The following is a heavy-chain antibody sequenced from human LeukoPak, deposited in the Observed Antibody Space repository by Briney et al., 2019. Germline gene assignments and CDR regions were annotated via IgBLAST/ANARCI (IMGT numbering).Heavy chain of an antibody. Sequence: GESLKISCKGSGYSFNTYWIGWVRQMPGKGLEWMGIIYPGDSDTRYRPSFQGQVTISADKSISTAYLQWRSLKASDTAMYYCARRDARHGAFDGWGQGTMVTVAS. J-gene: IGHJ3*01. V-gene: IGHV5-51*01. CDR2: IYPGDSDT. CDR3: ARRDARHGAFDG. CDR1: GYSFNTYW.